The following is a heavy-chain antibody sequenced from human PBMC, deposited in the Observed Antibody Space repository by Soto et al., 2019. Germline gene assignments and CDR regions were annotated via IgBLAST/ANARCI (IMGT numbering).Heavy chain of an antibody. J-gene: IGHJ4*02. Sequence: SGGSLRLSCAASGFTFSSYSMNWVRQAPGKGLEWVANIKQDGSEKYYVDSVKGRFTISRDNAKNSLYLQMNSLRAEDTAVYYCARDTTAADPYYFDYWGQGTLVTVSS. CDR2: IKQDGSEK. D-gene: IGHD6-13*01. V-gene: IGHV3-7*03. CDR3: ARDTTAADPYYFDY. CDR1: GFTFSSYS.